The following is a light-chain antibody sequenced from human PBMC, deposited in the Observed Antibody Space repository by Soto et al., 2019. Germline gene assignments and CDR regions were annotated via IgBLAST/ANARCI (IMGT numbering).Light chain of an antibody. Sequence: VVMTQSPLYLSVTLGQPASISCRSSQSLVFSDGNTSLNWFHQRPGHSPRRLIYKVSNRDSGVPDRFSGSGAGTDFTLKISRVEAEDVGVYYCMQCAHWPFTFGPGTKVDIK. CDR2: KVS. CDR1: QSLVFSDGNTS. V-gene: IGKV2-30*01. J-gene: IGKJ3*01. CDR3: MQCAHWPFT.